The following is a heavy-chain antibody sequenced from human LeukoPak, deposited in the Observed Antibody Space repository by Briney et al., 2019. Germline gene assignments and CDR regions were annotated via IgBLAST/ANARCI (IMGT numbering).Heavy chain of an antibody. CDR3: ARPQMTTVTYNWFDP. D-gene: IGHD4-17*01. J-gene: IGHJ5*02. CDR2: INHSGST. CDR1: GGSFSGYY. Sequence: PETLSLTCAVYGGSFSGYYWSWIRQPPGKGLEWIGEINHSGSTNYNPSLKSRVTISVDTSKNQFSLKLSSVTAADTAVYYCARPQMTTVTYNWFDPWGQGTLVTVSS. V-gene: IGHV4-34*01.